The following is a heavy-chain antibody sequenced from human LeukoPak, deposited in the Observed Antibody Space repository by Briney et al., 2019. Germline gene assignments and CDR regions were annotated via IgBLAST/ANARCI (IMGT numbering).Heavy chain of an antibody. V-gene: IGHV4-59*01. D-gene: IGHD5-18*01. CDR1: GGSISTYY. Sequence: SETLSLTCTVSGGSISTYYWSWFRQPPGKGLEWIGYIYYSGYTNYIPSLKSRVTISLDTSKNQFSLSLSSVTAADTAVYYCALVGYSYEYYMDVWGKGTTVTVSS. J-gene: IGHJ6*03. CDR2: IYYSGYT. CDR3: ALVGYSYEYYMDV.